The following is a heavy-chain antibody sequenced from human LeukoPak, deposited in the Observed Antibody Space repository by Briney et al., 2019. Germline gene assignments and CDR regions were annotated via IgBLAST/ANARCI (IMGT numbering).Heavy chain of an antibody. V-gene: IGHV1-69*06. J-gene: IGHJ4*02. D-gene: IGHD6-13*01. CDR1: GGTFSSYA. CDR2: IIPVFGTA. CDR3: ASLAAAAGKSDY. Sequence: SVKVSCKASGGTFSSYAISWVRQAPGQGLEWMGGIIPVFGTANYAQKFQGRVTITANKSTSTAYMELSSLRSEDTAVYYCASLAAAAGKSDYWGQGTLVTVSS.